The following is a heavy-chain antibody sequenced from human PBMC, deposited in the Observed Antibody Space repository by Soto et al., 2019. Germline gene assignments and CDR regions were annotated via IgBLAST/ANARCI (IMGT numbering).Heavy chain of an antibody. CDR2: VYTSDYT. J-gene: IGHJ6*02. Sequence: XGTLSLTFSVSGASIRSYYWHWIRQPPGKGLEWIGYVYTSDYTRYSSSLKSRVTISVDTSKSQFYLRLNSVTAADTAVYYCASSAGNTGDFFYYNGMDVWGQGTTVTVSS. V-gene: IGHV4-4*08. D-gene: IGHD3-10*01. CDR1: GASIRSYY. CDR3: ASSAGNTGDFFYYNGMDV.